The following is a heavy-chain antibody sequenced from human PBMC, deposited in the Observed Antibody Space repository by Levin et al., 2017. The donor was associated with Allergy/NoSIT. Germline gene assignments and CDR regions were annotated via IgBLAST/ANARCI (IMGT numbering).Heavy chain of an antibody. Sequence: GGSLRLSCRASGYVFYSYWIAWVRQVPGKGLEWMGIIYPGDSETKYSPSFQGQVTFSVDQSITTAYLHLNNLKASDTAVFYCARGGYGELSGGSDPFDFWGQGTLVTVSS. CDR3: ARGGYGELSGGSDPFDF. J-gene: IGHJ4*02. D-gene: IGHD3-10*01. CDR2: IYPGDSET. CDR1: GYVFYSYW. V-gene: IGHV5-51*01.